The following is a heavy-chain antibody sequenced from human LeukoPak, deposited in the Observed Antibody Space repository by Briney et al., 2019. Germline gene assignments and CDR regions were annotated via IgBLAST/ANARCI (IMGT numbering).Heavy chain of an antibody. V-gene: IGHV4-59*12. CDR3: ARDARPSFKNYYYYYYMDV. CDR2: ISYSGTT. Sequence: SETLSLTCTVSGGSINNYHWGWIRQPPGKGLEWIGYISYSGTTNYNPSLKSRVTISVDMSKSQFSLKLNSVTAADTAVYYCARDARPSFKNYYYYYYMDVWGKGTTVTISS. CDR1: GGSINNYH. D-gene: IGHD2-2*01. J-gene: IGHJ6*03.